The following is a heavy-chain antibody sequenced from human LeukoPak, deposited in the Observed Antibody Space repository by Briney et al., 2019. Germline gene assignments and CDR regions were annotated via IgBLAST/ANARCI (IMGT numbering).Heavy chain of an antibody. Sequence: GGSLRLSCAASGFTFSSYAMSWVRQAPGKGLEWVSANSDSGGSTYYADSVKGRFTISRDNSKNTLYLQMNSLRAEDPAIYYCAKHGVGAFDIWGQGTMVTVSS. CDR3: AKHGVGAFDI. CDR2: NSDSGGST. CDR1: GFTFSSYA. D-gene: IGHD4-17*01. J-gene: IGHJ3*02. V-gene: IGHV3-23*01.